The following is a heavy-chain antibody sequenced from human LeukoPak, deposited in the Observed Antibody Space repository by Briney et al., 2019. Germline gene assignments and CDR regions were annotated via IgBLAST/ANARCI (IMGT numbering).Heavy chain of an antibody. CDR2: IYTSGST. J-gene: IGHJ5*02. D-gene: IGHD6-19*01. CDR1: GGSISSYY. V-gene: IGHV4-4*07. Sequence: SETLSLTCTVSGGSISSYYWSWIRQPAGKGLEWIGRIYTSGSTNYNPSLKSRVTISVDTSKNQFSLKLSSVTAADTAVYYCARVYSSGWYPSQNWFDPWGQGTLVTVSS. CDR3: ARVYSSGWYPSQNWFDP.